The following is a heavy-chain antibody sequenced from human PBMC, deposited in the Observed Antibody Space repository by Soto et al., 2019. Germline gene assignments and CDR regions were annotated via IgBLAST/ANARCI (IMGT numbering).Heavy chain of an antibody. CDR2: IYWDDDK. D-gene: IGHD6-19*01. V-gene: IGHV2-5*02. Sequence: QITLKESGPTLVKPTQTLTLTCTFSGFSLSSTRMAVGWIRQPPGKALEWLALIYWDDDKRYSPFLKSRLTITKDTSKNHVVLTMPNMDPVDTARYYCAHIVVAGLGYYFDYWGQGTLVTVSS. J-gene: IGHJ4*02. CDR1: GFSLSSTRMA. CDR3: AHIVVAGLGYYFDY.